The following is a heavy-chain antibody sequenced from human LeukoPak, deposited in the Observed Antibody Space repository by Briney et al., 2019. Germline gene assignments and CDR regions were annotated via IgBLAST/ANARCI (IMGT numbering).Heavy chain of an antibody. J-gene: IGHJ4*02. CDR3: ARDGQSSGTFDY. CDR2: ISSSGSTI. V-gene: IGHV3-11*04. D-gene: IGHD3-10*01. Sequence: GGSLRLSCAASGLTFSDYYMSWIRQAPGKGLEWVSYISSSGSTIYYADSVKGQFTISRDNAKNSLYLQMNSLGPEDTAVCYCARDGQSSGTFDYWGQGTLVTVSS. CDR1: GLTFSDYY.